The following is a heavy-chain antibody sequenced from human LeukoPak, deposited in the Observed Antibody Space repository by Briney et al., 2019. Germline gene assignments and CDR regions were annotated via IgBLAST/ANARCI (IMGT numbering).Heavy chain of an antibody. Sequence: SETLSLTCTVSGGSISSYYWSWIRQLPGKGLEWIGYIYYSGSTNYNPSLKSRVTISVDTSKNQFSLKLSSVTAADTAVYYCASGSGSYLSYDYWGQGTLVTVSS. V-gene: IGHV4-59*01. CDR2: IYYSGST. CDR1: GGSISSYY. D-gene: IGHD3-10*01. J-gene: IGHJ4*02. CDR3: ASGSGSYLSYDY.